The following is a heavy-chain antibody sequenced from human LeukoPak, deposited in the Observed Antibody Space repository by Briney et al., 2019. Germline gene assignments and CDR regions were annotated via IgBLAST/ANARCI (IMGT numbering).Heavy chain of an antibody. CDR2: ISSSSSYI. J-gene: IGHJ5*02. CDR1: GFTFSSYS. D-gene: IGHD3-10*01. V-gene: IGHV3-21*01. CDR3: ARDLWFGELIDP. Sequence: GGSLRLSCAASGFTFSSYSMNWVRQAPGKGLEWVSSISSSSSYIYYADSVKGRFTISRDNAKNSLYLQMNSLRAEDTAVYYCARDLWFGELIDPSGQGTLVTVSS.